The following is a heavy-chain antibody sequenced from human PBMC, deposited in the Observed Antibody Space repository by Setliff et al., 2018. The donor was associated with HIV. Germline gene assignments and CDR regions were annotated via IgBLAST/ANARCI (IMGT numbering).Heavy chain of an antibody. V-gene: IGHV3-48*03. D-gene: IGHD5-12*01. Sequence: PGGSLRLSCAASGFTFSNYEMNWVRQAPGKGLEWISYISSGGTTKYYADSVKGRFTISRDNAKNSLYLQMNSLRVEDTALYYCARDRGHSGHDINDYWGQGTLVTVSS. J-gene: IGHJ4*02. CDR2: ISSGGTTK. CDR3: ARDRGHSGHDINDY. CDR1: GFTFSNYE.